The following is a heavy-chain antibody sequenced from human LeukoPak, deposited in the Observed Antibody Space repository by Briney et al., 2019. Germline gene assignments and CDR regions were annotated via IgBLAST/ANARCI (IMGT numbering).Heavy chain of an antibody. CDR2: ISYDGSNK. V-gene: IGHV3-30*18. CDR3: AKDERKKPGIPLYYFDY. CDR1: GFTYSSYG. J-gene: IGHJ4*02. Sequence: PGGSLRLSCAASGFTYSSYGMHWVRQAPGKGLEWVAVISYDGSNKYYADSVKGRFTISRDNSKNTLYLQMNSLRAEDTAVYYCAKDERKKPGIPLYYFDYWGQGTLVTVSS. D-gene: IGHD1-14*01.